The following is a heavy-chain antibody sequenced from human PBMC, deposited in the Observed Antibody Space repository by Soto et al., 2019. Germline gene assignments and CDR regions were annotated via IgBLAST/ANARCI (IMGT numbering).Heavy chain of an antibody. CDR2: TYYRSKWYN. D-gene: IGHD1-20*01. CDR1: GDSVSSNSAA. J-gene: IGHJ6*02. CDR3: ARAGITGTSTLEGMDV. Sequence: SQTLSLTCAISGDSVSSNSAAWNWIRQSPSRGLEWLGRTYYRSKWYNDYAVSVKSRITINPDTSKNQFSLQLNSVTPEDTAVYYCARAGITGTSTLEGMDVWRQGTTVTVSS. V-gene: IGHV6-1*01.